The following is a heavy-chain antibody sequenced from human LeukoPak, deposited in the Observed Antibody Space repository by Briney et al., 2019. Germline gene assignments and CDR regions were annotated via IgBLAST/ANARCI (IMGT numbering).Heavy chain of an antibody. D-gene: IGHD3-22*01. V-gene: IGHV3-33*01. J-gene: IGHJ4*02. Sequence: PGGSLRLSCAASGFTFSSYGMHWVRQAPGKGLEWVAVIWYDGSNKYYADSVKGRFTISRDNSKSTLYLQMNSLRAEDTAVYYCARARYYYDSSGYYFDYWGQGTLVTVSS. CDR1: GFTFSSYG. CDR3: ARARYYYDSSGYYFDY. CDR2: IWYDGSNK.